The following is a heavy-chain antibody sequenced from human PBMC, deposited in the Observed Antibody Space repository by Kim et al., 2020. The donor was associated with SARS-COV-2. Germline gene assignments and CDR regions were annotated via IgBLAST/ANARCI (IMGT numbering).Heavy chain of an antibody. Sequence: SRVTISVDTSKNQFSLKLSSVTAADTAVYYCARGVYDYVWGSYRLYYFDYWGQGTLVTVSS. J-gene: IGHJ4*02. D-gene: IGHD3-16*02. V-gene: IGHV4-59*09. CDR3: ARGVYDYVWGSYRLYYFDY.